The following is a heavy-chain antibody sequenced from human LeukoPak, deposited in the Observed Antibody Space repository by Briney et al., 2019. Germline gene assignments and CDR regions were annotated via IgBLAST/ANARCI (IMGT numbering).Heavy chain of an antibody. Sequence: GGSLRLSCAASGFTLSNYWMSWVRQAPGKGLEWVAFIRYDGSNKYYAGSVKGRFTISRDNSKNTLYLQMNSLRAEDTAVYYCAKRAITGTTFCYYYMDVWGKGTTVTVSS. V-gene: IGHV3-30*02. D-gene: IGHD1-7*01. CDR3: AKRAITGTTFCYYYMDV. CDR2: IRYDGSNK. J-gene: IGHJ6*03. CDR1: GFTLSNYW.